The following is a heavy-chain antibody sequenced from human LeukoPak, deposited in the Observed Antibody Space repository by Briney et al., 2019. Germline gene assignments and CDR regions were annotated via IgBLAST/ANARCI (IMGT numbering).Heavy chain of an antibody. Sequence: GGSLRLSCAASGFTFSSYGMHWVRQAPGKGLEWVAVISYDGSNKYYADSVKGRFTISRDNSKNTLYLQMNSLRAEDTAVYYYAKDLDQYGSGSYYHYGMDVWGQGTTVTVSS. CDR2: ISYDGSNK. D-gene: IGHD3-10*01. CDR3: AKDLDQYGSGSYYHYGMDV. V-gene: IGHV3-30*18. CDR1: GFTFSSYG. J-gene: IGHJ6*02.